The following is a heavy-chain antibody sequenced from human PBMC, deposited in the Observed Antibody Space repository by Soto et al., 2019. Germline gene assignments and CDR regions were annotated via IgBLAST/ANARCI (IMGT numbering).Heavy chain of an antibody. D-gene: IGHD4-17*01. CDR2: INHSGST. Sequence: QVQLQQWGAGLLKPSETLSLTCAVYGGSFSGYYWSWIRQPPGKGLEWIGEINHSGSTNYNPSLKSRVTISVDTSKNQFSLKLSSVTAADTAVYYCARGQDYGRLFDYWGQGTLVTVSS. J-gene: IGHJ4*02. CDR1: GGSFSGYY. V-gene: IGHV4-34*01. CDR3: ARGQDYGRLFDY.